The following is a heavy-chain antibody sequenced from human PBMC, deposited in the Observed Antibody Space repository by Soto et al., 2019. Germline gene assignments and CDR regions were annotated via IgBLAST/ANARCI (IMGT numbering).Heavy chain of an antibody. Sequence: QVQLVESGGGVVQPGRSLRLSCAASGFTFSSYAMHWVRQAPGKGLEWVAVISYDGSNKYYADSVTGRFTISIDNSKNTLYLQIISLRAEDTDVYYCASTYYYDSSGYADPVYNWFDPWGQGTLVTVSS. CDR3: ASTYYYDSSGYADPVYNWFDP. J-gene: IGHJ5*02. CDR2: ISYDGSNK. CDR1: GFTFSSYA. V-gene: IGHV3-30-3*01. D-gene: IGHD3-22*01.